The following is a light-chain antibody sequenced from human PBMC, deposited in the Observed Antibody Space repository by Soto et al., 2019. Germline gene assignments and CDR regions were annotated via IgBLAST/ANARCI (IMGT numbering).Light chain of an antibody. V-gene: IGKV3-15*01. CDR3: QQVKAFLPLT. CDR2: GAS. CDR1: QSVRSD. J-gene: IGKJ4*01. Sequence: EIVMTQSPATLSVSPGERATLSCRASQSVRSDLAWYQQKPGQAPRLLIQGASTRATGIPARFSGSGSGTEFTLTISSLQSEDFGTYYCQQVKAFLPLTFGGGTKVDIK.